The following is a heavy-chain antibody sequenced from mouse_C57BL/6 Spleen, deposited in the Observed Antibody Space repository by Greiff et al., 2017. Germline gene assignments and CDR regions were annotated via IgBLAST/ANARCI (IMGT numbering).Heavy chain of an antibody. CDR2: IYPRSGNT. V-gene: IGHV1-81*01. D-gene: IGHD2-4*01. CDR3: ARRIYYDYDIYFDY. Sequence: VQGVESGAELARPGASVKLSCKASGYTFTSYGISWVKQRTGQGLEWIGEIYPRSGNTYYNEKFKGKATLTADKSSSTAYMELRSLTSEDSAVYFCARRIYYDYDIYFDYWGQGTTLTVSS. CDR1: GYTFTSYG. J-gene: IGHJ2*01.